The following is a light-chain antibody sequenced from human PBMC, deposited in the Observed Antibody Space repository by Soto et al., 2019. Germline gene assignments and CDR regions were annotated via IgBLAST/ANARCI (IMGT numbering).Light chain of an antibody. V-gene: IGKV3-20*01. CDR1: QSVSSSY. CDR2: GAS. CDR3: QQHGSSPRT. J-gene: IGKJ1*01. Sequence: EIVLTQSPGTLSLSPGERATLSCRASQSVSSSYLAWYQQKHGQAPTLLIYGASTRATAIPDSFSGSGSGTDFTLPISRLEPEDFAVYYCQQHGSSPRTFGQGTKVDIK.